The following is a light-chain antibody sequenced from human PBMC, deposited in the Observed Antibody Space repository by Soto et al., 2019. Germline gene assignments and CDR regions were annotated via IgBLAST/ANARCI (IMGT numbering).Light chain of an antibody. CDR1: KLGDKY. Sequence: SYELTQPPSVSVSPGQTASITCSGDKLGDKYACWYQQKPGQSPVLVIYQDSKRPSGIPERFSGSNAGNTATLTISGTHAMDEAYYYCQAWDSSSVVFGGGTQLTVL. CDR3: QAWDSSSVV. V-gene: IGLV3-1*01. J-gene: IGLJ2*01. CDR2: QDS.